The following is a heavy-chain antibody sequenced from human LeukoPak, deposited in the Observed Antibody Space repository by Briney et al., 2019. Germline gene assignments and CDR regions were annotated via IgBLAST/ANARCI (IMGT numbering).Heavy chain of an antibody. CDR2: IYYSGST. CDR1: GGSISSYY. CDR3: ARVSKEVVVVAAAWGYSHAFDI. V-gene: IGHV4-59*01. Sequence: KTSETLSLTCTVSGGSISSYYWSWIRQPPGKGLEWIGYIYYSGSTNYNPSLKSRVTISVDTSKNQFSLKLSSVTAADTAVYYCARVSKEVVVVAAAWGYSHAFDIWGQGTMVTVSS. D-gene: IGHD2-15*01. J-gene: IGHJ3*02.